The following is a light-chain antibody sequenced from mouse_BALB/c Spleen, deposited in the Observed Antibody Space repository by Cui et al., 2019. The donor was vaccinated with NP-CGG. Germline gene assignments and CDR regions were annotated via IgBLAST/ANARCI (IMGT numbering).Light chain of an antibody. CDR2: GTN. CDR3: ALWYSNHWV. V-gene: IGLV1*01. CDR1: TGAVTTSNY. J-gene: IGLJ1*01. Sequence: QAVVTLQPALTTSPGETVTLTCRSSTGAVTTSNYANWVQEKPDHLFTGLIGGTNNRAPGVPARFSGSLIGDKAALTITGAQTEDEAIYFCALWYSNHWVFGGGTKLTVL.